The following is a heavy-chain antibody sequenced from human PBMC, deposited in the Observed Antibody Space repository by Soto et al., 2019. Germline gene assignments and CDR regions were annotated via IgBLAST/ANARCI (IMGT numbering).Heavy chain of an antibody. V-gene: IGHV1-58*01. D-gene: IGHD1-1*01. CDR3: ARDQSWHDLVWWFDP. Sequence: EASVKVSCKASGFTFTSSAVQWVRQARGQRLEWIGWIVVGSGNTNYAQKFQERVTITRDMSTSTAYMELSSLRSEDTAVYYCARDQSWHDLVWWFDPWGQGTLVTVSS. CDR2: IVVGSGNT. CDR1: GFTFTSSA. J-gene: IGHJ5*02.